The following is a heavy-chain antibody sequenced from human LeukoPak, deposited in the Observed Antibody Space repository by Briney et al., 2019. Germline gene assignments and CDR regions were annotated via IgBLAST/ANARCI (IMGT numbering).Heavy chain of an antibody. Sequence: SGGSLRLSCVGSGFKFRAFTMHWVRQAPGRGLEWVSLFSRNGVTTFYADSVRGRFTISRDNSENSVYLQMDSLTTEDTAVYYCAREKDTIYFDLWGQGTLVTVSS. D-gene: IGHD2-21*01. J-gene: IGHJ4*03. V-gene: IGHV3-43*01. CDR2: FSRNGVTT. CDR3: AREKDTIYFDL. CDR1: GFKFRAFT.